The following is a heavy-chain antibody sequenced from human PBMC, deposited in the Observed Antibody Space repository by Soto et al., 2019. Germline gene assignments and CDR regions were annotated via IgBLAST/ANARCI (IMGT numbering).Heavy chain of an antibody. CDR2: IYYSGST. J-gene: IGHJ4*02. CDR1: GGSITSSSYC. V-gene: IGHV4-39*01. Sequence: SETLSLTCTVSGGSITSSSYCWGWIRQPPGKGLEWIGSIYYSGSTYYNPSLKSRVTISVDTSKNQFSLKLSSVTAADTAVYYCARHVRDVYRSLDYWGQGTLVTVSS. CDR3: ARHVRDVYRSLDY.